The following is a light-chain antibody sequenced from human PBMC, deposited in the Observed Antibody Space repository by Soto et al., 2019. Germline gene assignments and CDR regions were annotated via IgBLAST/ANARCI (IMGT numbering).Light chain of an antibody. CDR2: DAS. CDR1: QSVRNSL. J-gene: IGKJ5*01. CDR3: QHHHGWPIT. V-gene: IGKV3-20*01. Sequence: EIVLTQSPGTLSLSPGERATLSCRASQSVRNSLLAWYQQKPGQPPRLLIYDASTRATATPERFSGSGSGTDFTLTISRLEPEDFAVYYCQHHHGWPITFGQGTRLEIK.